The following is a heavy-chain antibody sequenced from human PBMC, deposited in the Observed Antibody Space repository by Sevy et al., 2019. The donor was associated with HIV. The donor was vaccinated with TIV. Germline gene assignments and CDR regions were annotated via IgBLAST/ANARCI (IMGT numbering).Heavy chain of an antibody. V-gene: IGHV3-48*03. D-gene: IGHD3-22*01. CDR1: GFTFRSYE. Sequence: WGSLRLSCEASGFTFRSYEMNWVRQAPGKGLEWVSYISSSGSIIYYADSVKGRFTISRDNAKNSLYMQMNSLRAEDTAVYYCARVDANYDKGFDPWGQGTLVTVSS. CDR3: ARVDANYDKGFDP. J-gene: IGHJ5*02. CDR2: ISSSGSII.